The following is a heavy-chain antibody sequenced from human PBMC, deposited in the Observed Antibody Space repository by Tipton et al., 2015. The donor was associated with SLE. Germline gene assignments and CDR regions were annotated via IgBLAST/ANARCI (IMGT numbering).Heavy chain of an antibody. CDR2: VRQDGNQK. J-gene: IGHJ4*02. D-gene: IGHD3-10*01. CDR1: GFTFSSYW. CDR3: ARDCCASGSHED. V-gene: IGHV3-7*03. Sequence: SLRLSCGASGFTFSSYWMSWVRQAPGKGLEWVANVRQDGNQKYYVDSVMGRFTISRDNAKNSLYLEMNSLRVEDTAVYYCARDCCASGSHEDWGQGTLVTVSS.